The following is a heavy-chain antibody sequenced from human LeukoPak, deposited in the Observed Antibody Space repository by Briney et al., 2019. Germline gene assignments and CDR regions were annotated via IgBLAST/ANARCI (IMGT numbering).Heavy chain of an antibody. CDR1: GYTFTSYG. CDR3: ARAKYDSSGYYWFDP. V-gene: IGHV1-18*01. CDR2: ISAYNGYT. J-gene: IGHJ5*02. Sequence: GAAVKVSCKASGYTFTSYGISWVRQAPGQGLEWMGWISAYNGYTKYAEKLQGRVTMTTDTSTSTAYMELRSLRSDDTAVYYCARAKYDSSGYYWFDPWGQGPLVTVSS. D-gene: IGHD3-22*01.